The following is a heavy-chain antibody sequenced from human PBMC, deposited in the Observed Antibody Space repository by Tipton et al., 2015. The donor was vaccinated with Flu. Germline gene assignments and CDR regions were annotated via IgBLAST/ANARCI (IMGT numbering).Heavy chain of an antibody. V-gene: IGHV4-38-2*02. J-gene: IGHJ4*02. Sequence: TLSLTCTVSGDSIGSGYYWGWIRQPPGKGLEWIGNIYDSGITYYNPSLKSRVTMSLDRSKNQFSLRLSSVTAADTAVYYCARGVNHAFDFWGQGTLVTVSS. CDR3: ARGVNHAFDF. CDR1: GDSIGSGYY. D-gene: IGHD1-14*01. CDR2: IYDSGIT.